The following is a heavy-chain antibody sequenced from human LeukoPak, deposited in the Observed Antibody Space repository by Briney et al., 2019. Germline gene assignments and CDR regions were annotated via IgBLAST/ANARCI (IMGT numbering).Heavy chain of an antibody. Sequence: SETLSLTCAAYGGSFSGYYWSWIRQPPGKGLEWIGEVNHSGSTNYNPSLKSRVTISLDTSKNQFSLKLSSVTAADTAVYYCARGRGRRDYWGQGTLVTVSS. CDR2: VNHSGST. J-gene: IGHJ4*02. CDR3: ARGRGRRDY. D-gene: IGHD3-10*01. V-gene: IGHV4-34*01. CDR1: GGSFSGYY.